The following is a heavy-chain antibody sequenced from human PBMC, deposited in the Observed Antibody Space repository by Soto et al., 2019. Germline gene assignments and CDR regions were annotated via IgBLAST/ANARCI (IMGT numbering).Heavy chain of an antibody. J-gene: IGHJ5*02. V-gene: IGHV4-4*02. D-gene: IGHD1-20*01. CDR3: ARGDNWRLDL. CDR2: IHLGGTT. Sequence: QVQLQESGPGLVKPSGTLSLTCAVSGDSITSSAWWSCVRQPPGKGLEWIGEIHLGGTTNYNPSLKSRVTISVDKYKNQCSLILNSVAAADTAIYYCARGDNWRLDLWGQGTLVTVSS. CDR1: GDSITSSAW.